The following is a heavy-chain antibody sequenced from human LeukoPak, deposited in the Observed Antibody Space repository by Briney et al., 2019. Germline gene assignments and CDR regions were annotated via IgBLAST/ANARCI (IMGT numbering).Heavy chain of an antibody. CDR1: GFTFSSYA. CDR3: AKLRDFFDSSGQFDY. Sequence: GGSLRLSCAASGFTFSSYAMSWVRQAPGKGLEWVSAASGSGDGTFYADSVKGRFTISRDNSKNTLYLQMNSLRAEDTAIYYCAKLRDFFDSSGQFDYWGQGTLVTVSS. V-gene: IGHV3-23*01. CDR2: ASGSGDGT. J-gene: IGHJ4*02. D-gene: IGHD3-22*01.